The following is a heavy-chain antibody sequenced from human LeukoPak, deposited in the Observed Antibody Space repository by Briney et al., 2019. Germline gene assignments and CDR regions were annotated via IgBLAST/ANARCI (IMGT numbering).Heavy chain of an antibody. CDR2: ISAYNGNT. V-gene: IGHV1-18*01. J-gene: IGHJ4*02. CDR3: ARDPPYYDFWSGYYTIFDY. D-gene: IGHD3-3*01. CDR1: GYTFTSYG. Sequence: GASVKVSCKASGYTFTSYGIRWVRQAPGQGLEWMGWISAYNGNTNYAQKLQGRVTMTTDTSTSTAYMELRSLRSDDTAVYYCARDPPYYDFWSGYYTIFDYWGQGTLVTVSS.